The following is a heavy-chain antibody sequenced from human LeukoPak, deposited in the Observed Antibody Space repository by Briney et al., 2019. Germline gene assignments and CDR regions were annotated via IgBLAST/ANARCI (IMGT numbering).Heavy chain of an antibody. Sequence: GGSLRLSCTASGFTFSSYGMHWVRQAPGKGLEWVAVIWYDGSNKYYAGSVKGRFTISRDNSKNTLYLQMNSLRAEDTAVYYCARDDCSSTSCYYYYGMDVWGKGTTVTVSS. CDR1: GFTFSSYG. V-gene: IGHV3-33*01. CDR2: IWYDGSNK. J-gene: IGHJ6*04. D-gene: IGHD2-2*01. CDR3: ARDDCSSTSCYYYYGMDV.